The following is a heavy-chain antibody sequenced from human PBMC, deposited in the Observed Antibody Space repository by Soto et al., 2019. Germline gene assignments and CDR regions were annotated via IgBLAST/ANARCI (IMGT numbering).Heavy chain of an antibody. D-gene: IGHD3-22*01. CDR3: ARASHYYDSSGYPPNHLDY. J-gene: IGHJ4*02. Sequence: SETLSLTCTVSGGSISSGGYYWSWIRQHPGKGLEWIGYIYYSGSTYYNPSLKSRVTISVDTSKNQFSLKLSSVTAADTAVYYCARASHYYDSSGYPPNHLDYWGQGTLVTVSS. V-gene: IGHV4-31*03. CDR2: IYYSGST. CDR1: GGSISSGGYY.